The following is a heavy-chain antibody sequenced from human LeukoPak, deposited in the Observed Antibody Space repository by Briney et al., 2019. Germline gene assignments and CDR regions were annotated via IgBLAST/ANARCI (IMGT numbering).Heavy chain of an antibody. CDR3: AKDTGASRKYVGVAVATEY. CDR2: ISSGGYDT. D-gene: IGHD2-21*01. J-gene: IGHJ4*01. Sequence: GGSLRLSCAASGFIFTNYAMSWVRQAPGKGLEWVSDISSGGYDTVYAGSVKGRFTISRDNAKNTLYLQMTSLRAEDTAVYYCAKDTGASRKYVGVAVATEYWGHGTLVTGSS. V-gene: IGHV3-23*01. CDR1: GFIFTNYA.